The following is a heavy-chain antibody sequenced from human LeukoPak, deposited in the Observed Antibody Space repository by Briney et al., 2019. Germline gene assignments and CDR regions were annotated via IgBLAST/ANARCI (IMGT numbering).Heavy chain of an antibody. D-gene: IGHD6-19*01. CDR2: INPTGGST. CDR1: GYTFTSYY. J-gene: IGHJ6*03. V-gene: IGHV1-46*01. CDR3: ARIGSGWTASYYMDV. Sequence: ASVKVSCKASGYTFTSYYMHWVRQAPGQGLEWMGLINPTGGSTGYAQKFQGRVTMTRDMSTSTDYMELSSLRSEDTAVYYCARIGSGWTASYYMDVWGKGTTVTISS.